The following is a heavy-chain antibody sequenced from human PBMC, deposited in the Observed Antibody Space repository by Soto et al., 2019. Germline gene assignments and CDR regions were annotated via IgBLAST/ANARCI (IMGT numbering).Heavy chain of an antibody. D-gene: IGHD1-1*01. CDR1: GFTFSNFA. Sequence: VQLLESGGGLVQPGGSLRLSCAASGFTFSNFATNWVRQAPGKGLEWVSFIGATDGTTYYADSVKGRFTISRDNSKNTLYLQMNSLRAEDTAMYYCAKDRPPDGYHSIDYWGRGTLVTVSS. J-gene: IGHJ4*02. CDR3: AKDRPPDGYHSIDY. CDR2: IGATDGTT. V-gene: IGHV3-23*01.